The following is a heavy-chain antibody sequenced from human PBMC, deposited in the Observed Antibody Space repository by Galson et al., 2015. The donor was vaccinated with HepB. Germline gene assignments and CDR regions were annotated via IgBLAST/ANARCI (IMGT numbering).Heavy chain of an antibody. J-gene: IGHJ5*02. D-gene: IGHD3-22*01. CDR3: AREFGGAPYYYDSSGPS. CDR1: GYTFTSYG. Sequence: SVKVSCKASGYTFTSYGISWVRQAPGQGLEWMGWISAYNGNTNYAQKLQGRVTMTTDTPTSTAYMELSSLRSEDTPVYYCAREFGGAPYYYDSSGPSWGQGTLVTVSS. V-gene: IGHV1-18*04. CDR2: ISAYNGNT.